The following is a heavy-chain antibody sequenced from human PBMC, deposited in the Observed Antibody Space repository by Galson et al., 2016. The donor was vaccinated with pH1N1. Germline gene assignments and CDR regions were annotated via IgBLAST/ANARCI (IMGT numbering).Heavy chain of an antibody. CDR2: VNPGGSTI. V-gene: IGHV5-51*03. J-gene: IGHJ3*02. Sequence: QSGAEVKKPGESLKISCKASGYSFTSQWIAWVRQVPGKGLEWVGVVNPGGSTIRYSPPFQGQVTISSDKSINIAYLQWISLRASDTATYYCARQYDFGDYRGDVFDIWGQGTVVIVSS. CDR1: GYSFTSQW. D-gene: IGHD4-17*01. CDR3: ARQYDFGDYRGDVFDI.